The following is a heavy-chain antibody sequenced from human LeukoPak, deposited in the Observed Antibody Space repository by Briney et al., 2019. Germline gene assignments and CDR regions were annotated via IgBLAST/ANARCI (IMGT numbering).Heavy chain of an antibody. V-gene: IGHV1-69*04. CDR1: GGTFSSYA. CDR2: IIPILGIA. CDR3: ARGGSGYNNWFDP. J-gene: IGHJ5*02. Sequence: SVKVSCKASGGTFSSYAISWVRQAPGQGLEWMGRIIPILGIANYAQKFQGRVTITADKSTSTAYMELSSLRSEDTAVYYCARGGSGYNNWFDPWGQGTLVTVSS. D-gene: IGHD3-22*01.